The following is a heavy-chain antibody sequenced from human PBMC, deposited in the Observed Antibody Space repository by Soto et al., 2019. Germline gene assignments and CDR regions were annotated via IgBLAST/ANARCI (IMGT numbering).Heavy chain of an antibody. Sequence: EVQLVESGGGLVQPGGSLRLSCAASGFTFSSYWMHWVRQAPGKGPVWVSRINSDGSSTSYADSVKGRFTISRDNAKNTLYLQMNSLRAEDTAVYYCATATSSRYGDALDIWGQGTMVTVSS. CDR3: ATATSSRYGDALDI. D-gene: IGHD6-13*01. CDR1: GFTFSSYW. J-gene: IGHJ3*02. CDR2: INSDGSST. V-gene: IGHV3-74*01.